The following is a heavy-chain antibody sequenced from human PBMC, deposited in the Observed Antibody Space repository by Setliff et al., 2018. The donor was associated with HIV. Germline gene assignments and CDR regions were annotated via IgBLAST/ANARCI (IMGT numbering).Heavy chain of an antibody. CDR1: GGSFRGYS. Sequence: SETLSLTCAVYGGSFRGYSWSRIRQPPGKGLEWIGEINHSGSTYYNPSLKSRVTVSVDTSKNQLSLKLSSVTAADTAVYYCARGSSAGYSSGLYYFDYWGQGTLVTVSS. CDR2: INHSGST. V-gene: IGHV4-34*01. CDR3: ARGSSAGYSSGLYYFDY. D-gene: IGHD6-19*01. J-gene: IGHJ4*02.